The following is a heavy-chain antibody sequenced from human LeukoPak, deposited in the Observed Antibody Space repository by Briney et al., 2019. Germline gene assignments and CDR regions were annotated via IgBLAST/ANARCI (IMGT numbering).Heavy chain of an antibody. CDR1: GGSISSYY. Sequence: SETLSLTCTVSGGSISSYYWSWIRQPAGKGLEWIGRIYTSGSTNYNPSLKSRVTMSVDTSKNQFSLKLSSVTAADTAVYYCARGEGPPQLLYYYDSSGHDAFDIWGQGTMVTVSS. CDR2: IYTSGST. CDR3: ARGEGPPQLLYYYDSSGHDAFDI. V-gene: IGHV4-4*07. J-gene: IGHJ3*02. D-gene: IGHD3-22*01.